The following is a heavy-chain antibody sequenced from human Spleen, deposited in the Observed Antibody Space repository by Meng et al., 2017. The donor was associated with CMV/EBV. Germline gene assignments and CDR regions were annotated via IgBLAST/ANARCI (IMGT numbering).Heavy chain of an antibody. CDR2: IIPILGIA. D-gene: IGHD4-17*01. V-gene: IGHV1-69*10. CDR3: AKEGMTTRSFDS. Sequence: SVKVSCKASGGTFSSYAISWVRQAPGQGLEWMGGIIPILGIANYAQKFQGRVTITADKSTSTAYMELSSLRSEDTAVYYCAKEGMTTRSFDSWGQGTLVTVSS. CDR1: GGTFSSYA. J-gene: IGHJ4*02.